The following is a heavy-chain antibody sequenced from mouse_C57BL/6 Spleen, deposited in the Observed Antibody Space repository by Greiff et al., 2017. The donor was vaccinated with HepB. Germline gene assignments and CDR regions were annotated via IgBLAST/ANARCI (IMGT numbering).Heavy chain of an antibody. CDR3: ARITTVGDWYFDV. J-gene: IGHJ1*03. Sequence: EVQLVESGGGLVKPGGSLKLSCAASGFTFSDYGMHWVRQAPEKGLEWVAYISSGSSTIYYADTVKGRFTISRDNAKNTLFLQMTSLRSEDTAMYYCARITTVGDWYFDVWGTGTTVTVSS. D-gene: IGHD1-1*01. CDR1: GFTFSDYG. CDR2: ISSGSSTI. V-gene: IGHV5-17*01.